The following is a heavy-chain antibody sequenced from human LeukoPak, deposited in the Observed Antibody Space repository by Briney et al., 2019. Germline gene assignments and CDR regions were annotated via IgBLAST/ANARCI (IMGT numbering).Heavy chain of an antibody. V-gene: IGHV3-23*01. J-gene: IGHJ4*02. Sequence: PGGSLRLSCAASAFTFSNYAMSWVRQAPGKGLEWVSEISGSGGSTYYADSVKGRFTISRDNSRNTLYLQINSLRVEDTAVYYCAKHQVRVDCSVGSRYPFDYWGQGALVTVSS. CDR2: ISGSGGST. CDR1: AFTFSNYA. CDR3: AKHQVRVDCSVGSRYPFDY. D-gene: IGHD2-15*01.